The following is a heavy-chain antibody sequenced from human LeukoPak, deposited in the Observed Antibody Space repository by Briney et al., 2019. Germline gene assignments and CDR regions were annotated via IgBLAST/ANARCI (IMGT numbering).Heavy chain of an antibody. CDR2: IIPIFGTA. CDR1: GGTFSSYA. Sequence: EASVKLSCKASGGTFSSYAISWERQAPGHGLEWMGGIIPIFGTANYAKTFQGRVTITTDESTTTAYMELSSLRVEDTAVDYCARTNDYGDYALLFWGQGTLVTVSS. D-gene: IGHD4-17*01. CDR3: ARTNDYGDYALLF. J-gene: IGHJ4*02. V-gene: IGHV1-69*05.